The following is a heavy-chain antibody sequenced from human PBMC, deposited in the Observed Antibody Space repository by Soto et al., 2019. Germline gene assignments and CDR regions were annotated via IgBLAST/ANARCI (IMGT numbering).Heavy chain of an antibody. CDR2: ISAYNGST. J-gene: IGHJ4*02. Sequence: VQLVQSGAEVKKPGASVKVSCKASGYTFTSYGISWVRQAPGQGLEWMGWISAYNGSTNYAQKLQGRVTMTTDTTTSTAYMELRSLRSDDTAAYYCAGAEANYYDSLGSMADYWGQGTLVTVSS. CDR3: AGAEANYYDSLGSMADY. V-gene: IGHV1-18*01. CDR1: GYTFTSYG. D-gene: IGHD3-22*01.